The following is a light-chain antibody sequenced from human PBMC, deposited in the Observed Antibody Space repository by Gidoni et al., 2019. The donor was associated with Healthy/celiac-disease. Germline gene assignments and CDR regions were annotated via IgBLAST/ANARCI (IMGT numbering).Light chain of an antibody. CDR2: AAS. CDR3: QQSYSTPLT. V-gene: IGKV1-39*01. J-gene: IGKJ4*01. CDR1: QSISSY. Sequence: GDRVTITCRASQSISSYLNWYQQKPGKAPKLLIYAASSLQSGVPSRFSRSGSGTDFTLTISSLQPEDFATYYCQQSYSTPLTFGGGTKVEIK.